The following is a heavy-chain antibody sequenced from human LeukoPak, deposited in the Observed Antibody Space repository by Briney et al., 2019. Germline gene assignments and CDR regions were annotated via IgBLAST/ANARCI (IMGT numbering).Heavy chain of an antibody. CDR1: GYTITSYG. Sequence: ASVKVSCKASGYTITSYGISWVRQAPGQGLEWMGWISAYNGNTNYAQKLQGRVTMTTDTSTSTAYMELRSLRSDDTAVYYCARVLSNSGSYFLQKYYFDYWGQGTLVTVSS. V-gene: IGHV1-18*01. CDR3: ARVLSNSGSYFLQKYYFDY. D-gene: IGHD1-26*01. CDR2: ISAYNGNT. J-gene: IGHJ4*02.